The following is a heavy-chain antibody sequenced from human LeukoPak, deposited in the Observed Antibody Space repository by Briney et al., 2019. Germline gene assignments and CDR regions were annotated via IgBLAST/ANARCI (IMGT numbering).Heavy chain of an antibody. CDR3: ARDRIRYSYGPLD. D-gene: IGHD5-18*01. CDR2: ISYDGSNK. Sequence: GRSLRLSCAASGFTFSSYGMHWVRQAPGKGLEWVAVISYDGSNKYYADSVKGRFTISRDNSKNTLYLQMNSLRAEDTAVYYCARDRIRYSYGPLDWGQGTLVTVSS. J-gene: IGHJ4*02. CDR1: GFTFSSYG. V-gene: IGHV3-30*03.